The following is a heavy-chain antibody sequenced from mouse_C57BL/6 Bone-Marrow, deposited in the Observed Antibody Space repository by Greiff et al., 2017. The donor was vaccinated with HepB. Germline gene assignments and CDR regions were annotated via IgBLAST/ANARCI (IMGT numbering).Heavy chain of an antibody. J-gene: IGHJ2*01. CDR1: GYTFTSYW. D-gene: IGHD4-1*01. V-gene: IGHV1-64*01. CDR3: ATGTCFDY. Sequence: QVQLKEPGAELVKPGASVKLSCKASGYTFTSYWMHWVKQRPGQGLEWIGMIHPNSGSTNYNEKFKSKATLTVDKSSSTAYMQLSSLTSEDSAVYYCATGTCFDYWGQGTTLTVSS. CDR2: IHPNSGST.